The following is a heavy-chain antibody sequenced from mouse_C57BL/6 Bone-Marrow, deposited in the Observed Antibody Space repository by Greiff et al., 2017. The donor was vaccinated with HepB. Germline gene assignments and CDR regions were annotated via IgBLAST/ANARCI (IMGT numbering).Heavy chain of an antibody. Sequence: ESGPGLVKPSQSLSLTCSVTGYSITSGYYWNWIRQFPGNKLEWMGYISYDGSNNYNPSLKNRISITRDTSKNQFFLKLNSVTTEDTATYYCAREGVYGGFAYWGQGTLVTVSA. V-gene: IGHV3-6*01. CDR3: AREGVYGGFAY. D-gene: IGHD1-1*02. J-gene: IGHJ3*01. CDR1: GYSITSGYY. CDR2: ISYDGSN.